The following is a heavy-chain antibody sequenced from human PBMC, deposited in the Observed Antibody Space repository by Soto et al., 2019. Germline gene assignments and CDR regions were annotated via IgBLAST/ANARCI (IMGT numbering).Heavy chain of an antibody. CDR1: GGSFSGYY. CDR2: INHSGST. Sequence: ASETLSLTCAVYGGSFSGYYWSWIRQPPGKGLEWIGEINHSGSTNYNPSLKSRVTISVDTSKNQFSLKLSSVTAADTAVYYCARGLVAAAGKGGWFDPWGQGTLVTVSS. CDR3: ARGLVAAAGKGGWFDP. J-gene: IGHJ5*02. D-gene: IGHD6-13*01. V-gene: IGHV4-34*01.